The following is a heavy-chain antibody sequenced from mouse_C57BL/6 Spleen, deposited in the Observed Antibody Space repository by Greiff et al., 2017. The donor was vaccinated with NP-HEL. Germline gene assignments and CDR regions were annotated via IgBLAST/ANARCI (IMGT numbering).Heavy chain of an antibody. V-gene: IGHV1-53*01. Sequence: QVQLQQPGTELVKPGASVKLSCKASGYTFTSYWMHWVKQRPGQGLEWIGNINPSNGGTNYNEKFKSKATLTVDKSSSTAYMQLSSLTSEDSAVYYGARDTTVVGLDYFDYWGQGTTLTVSS. CDR2: INPSNGGT. J-gene: IGHJ2*01. CDR3: ARDTTVVGLDYFDY. D-gene: IGHD1-1*01. CDR1: GYTFTSYW.